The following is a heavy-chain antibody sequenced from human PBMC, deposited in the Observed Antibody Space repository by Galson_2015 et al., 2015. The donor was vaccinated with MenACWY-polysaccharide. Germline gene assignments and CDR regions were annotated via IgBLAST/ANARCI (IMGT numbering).Heavy chain of an antibody. CDR3: VKGGSSMYFDS. Sequence: LRLSCAASGFTFSGYGMNWVRQAPGKGLEWVAAISSSGGGTYYTHSVKDRFTISRDNSKNTLSLQMNSLRVEDTAVYYCVKGGSSMYFDSWGQGTLVTVPS. J-gene: IGHJ4*02. CDR1: GFTFSGYG. V-gene: IGHV3-23*01. CDR2: ISSSGGGT. D-gene: IGHD6-13*01.